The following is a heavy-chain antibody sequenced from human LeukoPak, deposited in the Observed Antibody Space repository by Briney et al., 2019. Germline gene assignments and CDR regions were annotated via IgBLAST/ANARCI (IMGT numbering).Heavy chain of an antibody. Sequence: ALRLSRAPSRCTFSEYYMSLLGPAPGKGLEGVRYICSSGSTTYYADTVKGPFTISRAKAKNSLYLQMNSLRAEDTAAYYCARVGGGYSYGHLDYWGQGTLVTVSS. CDR1: RCTFSEYY. CDR3: ARVGGGYSYGHLDY. J-gene: IGHJ4*02. CDR2: ICSSGSTT. D-gene: IGHD5-18*01. V-gene: IGHV3-11*01.